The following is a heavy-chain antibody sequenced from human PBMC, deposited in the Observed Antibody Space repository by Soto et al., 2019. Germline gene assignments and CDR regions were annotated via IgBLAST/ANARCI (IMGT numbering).Heavy chain of an antibody. CDR1: GGSISSSSYY. D-gene: IGHD6-19*01. Sequence: SETLSLTCTVSGGSISSSSYYWGWIRQPPGKGLEWIGSIYYSGSTYYNPSLKSRVTISVDTSKNQFSLKLSSVTAADTAVYYCASGLSRDAWLVLTVAFDIWGQGTMVTVSS. CDR3: ASGLSRDAWLVLTVAFDI. CDR2: IYYSGST. V-gene: IGHV4-39*01. J-gene: IGHJ3*02.